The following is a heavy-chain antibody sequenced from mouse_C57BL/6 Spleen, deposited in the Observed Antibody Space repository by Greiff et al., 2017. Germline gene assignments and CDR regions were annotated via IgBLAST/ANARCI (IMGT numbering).Heavy chain of an antibody. Sequence: EVKLMESGAELVKPGASVKMSCKASGYTFTDYNMHWVKQSHGKSLEWIGYINPNNGGTSYNQKFKGKATLTVNKSSSTAYMELRSLTSEDSAVYYCAPFYYGSRYWYFDVWGTGTTVTVSS. CDR2: INPNNGGT. D-gene: IGHD1-1*01. J-gene: IGHJ1*03. V-gene: IGHV1-22*01. CDR3: APFYYGSRYWYFDV. CDR1: GYTFTDYN.